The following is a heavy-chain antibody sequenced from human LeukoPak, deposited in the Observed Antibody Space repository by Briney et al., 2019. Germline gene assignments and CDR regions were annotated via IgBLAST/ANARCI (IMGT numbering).Heavy chain of an antibody. CDR1: GFTFSDCD. J-gene: IGHJ4*02. CDR2: ISYMGDHR. Sequence: PGESLRLSCTAFGFTFSDCDMSWVRQAPGKGLQWVSSISYMGDHRYYADSAKGRFTISRDNAKNSLYLQMDNLRADDTAVYYCGKAFPPLRVAAAGDYWGQGTLVTVSS. V-gene: IGHV3-21*06. CDR3: GKAFPPLRVAAAGDY. D-gene: IGHD6-25*01.